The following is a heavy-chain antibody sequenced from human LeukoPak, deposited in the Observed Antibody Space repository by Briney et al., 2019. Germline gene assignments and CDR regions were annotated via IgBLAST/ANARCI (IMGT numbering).Heavy chain of an antibody. CDR3: ARAYGGSTAVYCHNWFDP. CDR2: IYYSGST. V-gene: IGHV4-39*07. CDR1: GGSISSSSYY. Sequence: SETPSLTCTVSGGSISSSSYYWGWIRQPPGKGLEWIGSIYYSGSTYYNPSLKSRVTISVDTSKNQFSLKLSSVTAADTAVYYCARAYGGSTAVYCHNWFDPWGQGTLVTVSS. D-gene: IGHD2-8*01. J-gene: IGHJ5*02.